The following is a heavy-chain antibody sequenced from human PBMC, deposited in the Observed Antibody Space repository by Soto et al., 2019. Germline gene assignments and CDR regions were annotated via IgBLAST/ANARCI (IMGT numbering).Heavy chain of an antibody. J-gene: IGHJ5*02. D-gene: IGHD2-21*01. CDR2: LSGDGKAT. CDR1: GLTVGSSA. Sequence: PGGSLRLSCAASGLTVGSSAMTWVRQAPGKGLEWTSSLSGDGKATYYADSVKGRFTISRDISKNTLFLQMDSLRVEDTAIYFCARIPRSWGQGTRVTVSS. CDR3: ARIPRS. V-gene: IGHV3-23*01.